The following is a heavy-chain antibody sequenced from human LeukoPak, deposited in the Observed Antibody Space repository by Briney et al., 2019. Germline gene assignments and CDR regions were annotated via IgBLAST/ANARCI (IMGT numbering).Heavy chain of an antibody. J-gene: IGHJ6*03. V-gene: IGHV3-23*01. Sequence: GGSLRLSCAASGFTFSSYAMSWVRQAPGKGLEWVSAISGSGGSTYYADSVKGRFTISRDNSKNTLYLQMNSLRAEDTAVYYCAKHSGSYVSYYYYYMDVWGQGTLVTVSS. CDR3: AKHSGSYVSYYYYYMDV. CDR2: ISGSGGST. D-gene: IGHD1-26*01. CDR1: GFTFSSYA.